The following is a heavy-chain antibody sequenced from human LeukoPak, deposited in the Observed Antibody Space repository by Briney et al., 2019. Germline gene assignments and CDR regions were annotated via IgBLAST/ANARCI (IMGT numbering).Heavy chain of an antibody. CDR1: GGSLSSYY. J-gene: IGHJ4*02. Sequence: SETLSLTCTVSGGSLSSYYWSWIRQPPGKGLEWIGDIYYSGSTNYNPSLKSRVTISVDTSKNQFSLELSSVTAADTAVYYCARVLVGMATIGIFDYWGQGTLVTVSS. V-gene: IGHV4-59*01. D-gene: IGHD5-24*01. CDR2: IYYSGST. CDR3: ARVLVGMATIGIFDY.